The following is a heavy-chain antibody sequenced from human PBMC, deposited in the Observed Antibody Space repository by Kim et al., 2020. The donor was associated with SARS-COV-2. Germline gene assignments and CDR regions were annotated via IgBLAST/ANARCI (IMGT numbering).Heavy chain of an antibody. Sequence: TYAGSVTVRFTISRGNAKNTLYLQMNSLRAEETGVYYCVRDLQWVLYDYWGQGTLVTVSS. D-gene: IGHD3-3*01. V-gene: IGHV3-74*03. J-gene: IGHJ4*02. CDR3: VRDLQWVLYDY.